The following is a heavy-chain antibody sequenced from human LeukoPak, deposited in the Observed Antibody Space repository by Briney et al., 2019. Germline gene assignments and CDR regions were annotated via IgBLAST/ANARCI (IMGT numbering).Heavy chain of an antibody. CDR1: GGSISSSSYY. J-gene: IGHJ4*02. V-gene: IGHV4-39*01. CDR2: IYYSGST. Sequence: SETLSLTCNVSGGSISSSSYYWGWIRQPPGKGLEWIGSIYYSGSTYYNPSLKSRVTISVDTSKNQFSLKLSSVTAADTAVYYCARFESSIASGVDYWGQGTLVTVSS. CDR3: ARFESSIASGVDY. D-gene: IGHD6-6*01.